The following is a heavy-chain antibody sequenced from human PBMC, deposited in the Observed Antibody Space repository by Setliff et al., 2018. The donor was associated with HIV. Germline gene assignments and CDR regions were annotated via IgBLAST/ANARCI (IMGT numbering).Heavy chain of an antibody. CDR3: ARGGAVTVLGIPSYYSFYGLDK. V-gene: IGHV4-34*01. D-gene: IGHD2-21*02. J-gene: IGHJ6*02. Sequence: PSETLSLTCGVDAWSLSGYFWVWVRQSPGRGLEWIGEINYAGVANYSPSLKSRVTMSIDTSKNQFSLKLSSVTAADTGIYFCARGGAVTVLGIPSYYSFYGLDKWGQGTTVTVSS. CDR2: INYAGVA. CDR1: AWSLSGYF.